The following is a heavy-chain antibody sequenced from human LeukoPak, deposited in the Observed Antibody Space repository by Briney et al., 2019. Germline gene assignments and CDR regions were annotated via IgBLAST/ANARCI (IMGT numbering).Heavy chain of an antibody. V-gene: IGHV4-59*11. CDR3: ARFGVDYDMDV. J-gene: IGHJ6*02. CDR2: IHYSGRP. Sequence: SETLSLTCTVSGGSISGHYWTWIRQPPGKGLEWIGQIHYSGRPDYNPSLKSRVTISVDTSKNQLSLKVTSVPGADTAMYYCARFGVDYDMDVWGQGTTVTVSS. CDR1: GGSISGHY. D-gene: IGHD3-16*01.